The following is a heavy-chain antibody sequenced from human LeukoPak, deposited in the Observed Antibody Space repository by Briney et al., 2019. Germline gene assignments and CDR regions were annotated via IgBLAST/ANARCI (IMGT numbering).Heavy chain of an antibody. J-gene: IGHJ6*03. CDR2: ITSSSSYI. D-gene: IGHD2-2*01. CDR1: GFTFSSYN. V-gene: IGHV3-21*01. Sequence: GESLRLSCAASGFTFSSYNMNWVRQAPGKGLEWVSSITSSSSYIYYADSVKGRFTISRDNAKNSLYLQMNSLRAEDTAVYYCARDRIVVVPAARYYYYYMDVWGKGTTVTVSS. CDR3: ARDRIVVVPAARYYYYYMDV.